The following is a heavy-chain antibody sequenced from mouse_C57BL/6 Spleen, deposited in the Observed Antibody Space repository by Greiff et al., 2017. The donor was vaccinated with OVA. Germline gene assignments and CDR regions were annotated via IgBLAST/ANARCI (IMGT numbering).Heavy chain of an antibody. D-gene: IGHD2-4*01. J-gene: IGHJ1*03. Sequence: VQLQQSGPELVKPGASVKISCKASGYTFTDYYMNWVKQSHGKSLEWIGDINPNNGGTSYNQKFKGKATLTVDKSSSTAYMELRSLTSEDSAVYYWARGAGLRHGRYFDVWGTGTTVTVSS. CDR2: INPNNGGT. CDR3: ARGAGLRHGRYFDV. CDR1: GYTFTDYY. V-gene: IGHV1-26*01.